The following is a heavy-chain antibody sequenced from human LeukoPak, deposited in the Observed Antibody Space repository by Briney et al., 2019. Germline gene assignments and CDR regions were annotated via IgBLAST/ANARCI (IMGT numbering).Heavy chain of an antibody. Sequence: TGGSLRLSCAASGFTFSSYAISWVRQAPGQGLEWMGGIIPIFGTANYAQKFQGRVTITADESTSTAYMELSSLRSEDTAVYYCARIRDEYGGYDRWFDPWGQGTLVTVSS. J-gene: IGHJ5*02. CDR2: IIPIFGTA. CDR3: ARIRDEYGGYDRWFDP. D-gene: IGHD5-12*01. V-gene: IGHV1-69*01. CDR1: GFTFSSYA.